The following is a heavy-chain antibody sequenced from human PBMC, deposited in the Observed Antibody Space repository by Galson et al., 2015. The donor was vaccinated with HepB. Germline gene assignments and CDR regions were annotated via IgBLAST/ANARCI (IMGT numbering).Heavy chain of an antibody. D-gene: IGHD2-2*01. V-gene: IGHV3-11*06. CDR3: ARVGVWAVPGASEGFDH. CDR2: ISSSTSYT. Sequence: SLRLSCAASGFPFSDYSMSWIRQTPGKGLEWISHISSSTSYTKYADSVKGRFTISRADAKNSLYLQMNSLRVEETAVYYWARVGVWAVPGASEGFDHWGQGVLVIVSS. CDR1: GFPFSDYS. J-gene: IGHJ4*02.